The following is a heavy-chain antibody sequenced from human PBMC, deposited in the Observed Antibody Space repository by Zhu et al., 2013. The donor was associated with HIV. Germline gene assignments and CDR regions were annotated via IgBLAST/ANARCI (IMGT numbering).Heavy chain of an antibody. CDR2: IYHSGST. J-gene: IGHJ4*02. Sequence: QVQLQESGPGLVKPSETLSLTCTVSGYSISSGYYWGWIRQPPGKGLEWIGSIYHSGSTYYNPSLKSRVTISVDTSKNQFSLKLSSVTAADTAVYYCATHTMVRGVTYYFDYWGQGTLVTVSS. D-gene: IGHD3-10*01. V-gene: IGHV4-38-2*02. CDR1: GYSISSGYY. CDR3: ATHTMVRGVTYYFDY.